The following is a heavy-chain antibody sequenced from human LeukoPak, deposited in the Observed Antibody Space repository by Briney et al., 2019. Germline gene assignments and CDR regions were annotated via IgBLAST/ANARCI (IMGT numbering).Heavy chain of an antibody. CDR2: IYPGDSDT. CDR1: GYSFTSYW. J-gene: IGHJ2*01. D-gene: IGHD6-13*01. Sequence: GESLKISCKGSGYSFTSYWIGWVRQMPGKGLEWMGIIYPGDSDTRYSPSFQGQVTISADKSISTAYLQWSSLKASDTAMYYCARRVDSSSWYHRDYWYFDLWGRGTLVTVSS. CDR3: ARRVDSSSWYHRDYWYFDL. V-gene: IGHV5-51*01.